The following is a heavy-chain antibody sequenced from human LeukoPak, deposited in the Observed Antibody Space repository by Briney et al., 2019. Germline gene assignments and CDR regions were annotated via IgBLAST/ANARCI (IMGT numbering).Heavy chain of an antibody. D-gene: IGHD6-19*01. CDR2: INPNSGGT. CDR3: ARDPNSGWGFDYFSTRDDY. J-gene: IGHJ4*02. CDR1: GYTFTGYY. V-gene: IGHV1-2*02. Sequence: GASVKVSCKASGYTFTGYYMHWVRQAPGHGLEWMGWINPNSGGTNYAQKFQGRVTMTRDTSISTAYMELSRLRSDDTAVYYCARDPNSGWGFDYFSTRDDYWGQGTLVTVSS.